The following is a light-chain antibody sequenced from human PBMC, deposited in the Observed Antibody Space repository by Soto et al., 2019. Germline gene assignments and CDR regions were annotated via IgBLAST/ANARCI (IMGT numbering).Light chain of an antibody. J-gene: IGLJ1*01. CDR1: SSDVGGYNH. Sequence: QSVLTQPPSASGSPGQSVTISCSGTSSDVGGYNHVSWHQQHPGKAPKLMIYEVSKRPSGVPDRFSGSKSGNTASLIVSGLQAEDEADYYCSSYAGSNNFVFGTGTKVTVL. CDR2: EVS. V-gene: IGLV2-8*01. CDR3: SSYAGSNNFV.